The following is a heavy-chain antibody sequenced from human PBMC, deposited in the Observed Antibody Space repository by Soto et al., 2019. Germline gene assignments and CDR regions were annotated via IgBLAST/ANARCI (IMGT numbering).Heavy chain of an antibody. J-gene: IGHJ4*02. Sequence: KQSQTLSLTCAISGDSVSSNSAAWNWIRQSPSRGLEWLGRTYYRSKWYNDYAVSVKSRITINPDTSKNQFSLQLNSVTPEDTAVYYCARGAPSGSYSYGGFDYWGQGTLVTVSS. V-gene: IGHV6-1*01. CDR2: TYYRSKWYN. CDR1: GDSVSSNSAA. D-gene: IGHD1-26*01. CDR3: ARGAPSGSYSYGGFDY.